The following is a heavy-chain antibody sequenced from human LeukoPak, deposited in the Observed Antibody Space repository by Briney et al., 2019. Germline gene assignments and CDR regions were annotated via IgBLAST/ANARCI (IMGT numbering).Heavy chain of an antibody. Sequence: SETLSLTCTVSGGSISSSSYYWGWIRQPPGKGLEWIGSIYYSGSTYYNPSLKSRVTISVDTSKNQFSLKLSSVTAADTAVYYCGRLSTATPHAFDIWGQGTRVTVSS. J-gene: IGHJ3*02. CDR2: IYYSGST. D-gene: IGHD4-17*01. V-gene: IGHV4-39*01. CDR1: GGSISSSSYY. CDR3: GRLSTATPHAFDI.